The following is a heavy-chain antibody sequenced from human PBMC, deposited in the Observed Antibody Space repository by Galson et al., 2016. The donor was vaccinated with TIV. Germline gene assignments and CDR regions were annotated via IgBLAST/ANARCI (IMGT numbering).Heavy chain of an antibody. Sequence: SLRLSCADTGFTFSHYPMHWVRQAPGKGLEWVAVISFDGSDTYYADSVKGQFTISRDNSRSTLYLQMNSLRAQDTGVYYCAKEVKRRLHYWGQGALVTVSS. J-gene: IGHJ4*02. CDR3: AKEVKRRLHY. CDR1: GFTFSHYP. D-gene: IGHD1-1*01. CDR2: ISFDGSDT. V-gene: IGHV3-30-3*01.